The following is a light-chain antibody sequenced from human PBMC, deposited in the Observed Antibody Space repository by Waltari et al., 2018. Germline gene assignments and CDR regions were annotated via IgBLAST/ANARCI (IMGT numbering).Light chain of an antibody. CDR1: SSNIGNNY. V-gene: IGLV1-47*01. Sequence: QSVLTQPPLASGTPGQSVTISCSGSSSNIGNNYVDWYQQLPGKAPKLLIYTNNQRPSGVPCRFAGSKSGTSASLAISGLRSEDEADYYCATWDDSLNGQVIFGGGTKLTVL. J-gene: IGLJ2*01. CDR3: ATWDDSLNGQVI. CDR2: TNN.